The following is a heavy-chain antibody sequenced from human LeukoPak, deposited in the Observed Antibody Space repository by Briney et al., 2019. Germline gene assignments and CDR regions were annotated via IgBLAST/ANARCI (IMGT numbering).Heavy chain of an antibody. V-gene: IGHV3-74*01. J-gene: IGHJ4*02. CDR1: GFTFSSFW. CDR2: INPDGSTT. D-gene: IGHD2/OR15-2a*01. CDR3: ARTGLWRFDY. Sequence: GGSLRLSCVASGFTFSSFWMHWVRQAPGKGLVWVSRINPDGSTTNYADSVKGRFTISRDNAKNTLYLQMNSLRAEDTAVCYCARTGLWRFDYWGQGALVTVSS.